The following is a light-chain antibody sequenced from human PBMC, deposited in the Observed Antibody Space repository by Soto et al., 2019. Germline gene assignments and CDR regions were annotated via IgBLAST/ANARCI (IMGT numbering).Light chain of an antibody. V-gene: IGKV3-11*01. CDR2: DAS. Sequence: EIVLTQSPATLSLSPGERATLSCRASQSVSSYLAWYQQKPGQAPRLLIYDASNRATGIPARFSGSGSGIDFPLTISSQEHEDFALYYCQQRSNLPLTFGGGTKVEIK. J-gene: IGKJ4*01. CDR1: QSVSSY. CDR3: QQRSNLPLT.